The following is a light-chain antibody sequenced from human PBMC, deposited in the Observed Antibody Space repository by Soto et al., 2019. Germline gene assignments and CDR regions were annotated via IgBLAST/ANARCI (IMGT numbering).Light chain of an antibody. Sequence: EIVLTQSPGTLSLSPGERVTLSCRASQSVSSSYLAWYQQKPGQAPRLLIYGASRRATGIPDRFSGGGSGTDFTLTISRLEPEDFAVYFCQQYGGSPQTFGQGTKLEIK. J-gene: IGKJ2*01. CDR1: QSVSSSY. CDR2: GAS. V-gene: IGKV3-20*01. CDR3: QQYGGSPQT.